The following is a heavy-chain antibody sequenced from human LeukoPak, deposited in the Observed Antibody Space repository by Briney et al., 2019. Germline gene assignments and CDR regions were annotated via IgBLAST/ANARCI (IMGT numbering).Heavy chain of an antibody. CDR2: INPNSGGT. J-gene: IGHJ4*02. Sequence: ASVKVSCKASGYTFTGYYMHWVRQAPGQGLEWMGWINPNSGGTNYAQKFQGRVTMTRDTSISTTYMELSRLRSDDTAVYYCARGGEYYDSSGYPHWGQGTLVTVSS. CDR1: GYTFTGYY. CDR3: ARGGEYYDSSGYPH. V-gene: IGHV1-2*02. D-gene: IGHD3-22*01.